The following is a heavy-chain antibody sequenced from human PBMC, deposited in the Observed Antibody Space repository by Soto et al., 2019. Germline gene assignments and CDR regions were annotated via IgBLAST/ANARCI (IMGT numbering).Heavy chain of an antibody. J-gene: IGHJ6*02. Sequence: QVQLVQSGAEVKKPGSSVKVSCKASGGTFSSYAISWVRQAPGQGLEWMGGIIPIFGTANYAQKFQGRVTITADKSTSTASMELSSLRSEDTAVYYCARGNRPIFGVPDPPYYYYGMDVWGQGTTVTVSS. CDR2: IIPIFGTA. V-gene: IGHV1-69*06. D-gene: IGHD3-3*01. CDR1: GGTFSSYA. CDR3: ARGNRPIFGVPDPPYYYYGMDV.